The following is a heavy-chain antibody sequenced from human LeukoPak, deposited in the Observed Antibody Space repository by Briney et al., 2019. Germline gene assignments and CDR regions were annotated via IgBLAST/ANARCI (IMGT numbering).Heavy chain of an antibody. CDR2: IRSKPHNYAT. V-gene: IGHV3-73*01. J-gene: IGHJ4*02. Sequence: GGSLTLSCAASGFTFSDSAMHWVRQAAGKGLEGVGRIRSKPHNYATAYAASVKGRFTLSRDDSENTAFLQMNSLRTEDTAVYYCTPVVGDMVFTNAYWGQGTLVTVSS. D-gene: IGHD5/OR15-5a*01. CDR1: GFTFSDSA. CDR3: TPVVGDMVFTNAY.